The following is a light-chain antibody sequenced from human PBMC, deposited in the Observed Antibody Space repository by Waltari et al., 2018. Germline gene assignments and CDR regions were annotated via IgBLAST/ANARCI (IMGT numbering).Light chain of an antibody. V-gene: IGKV1-5*03. J-gene: IGKJ1*01. CDR1: QGIINW. CDR3: QQYNSGPWT. CDR2: KAS. Sequence: DIQMTQSPSSLSASVGDRVTITCRASQGIINWLAWYQQKPGKAPNLLLYKASSLQSGVPSRFSGNGSGTDFTLTISSLRPDDVATYYGQQYNSGPWTFGQGTKVEIK.